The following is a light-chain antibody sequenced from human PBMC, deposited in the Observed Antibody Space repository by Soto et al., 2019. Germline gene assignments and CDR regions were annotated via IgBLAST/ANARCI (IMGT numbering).Light chain of an antibody. Sequence: IQLTQSPSSLSASVGDRVTVTCRASQGIGTYLVWYQQRSGKAPTVLISASSTLHTGVPSRFSGSGSGTDFTLTISRLEPEDFAVYYCQQYGSSPRTFGQGTKVDIK. CDR3: QQYGSSPRT. V-gene: IGKV1-9*01. CDR1: QGIGTY. J-gene: IGKJ1*01. CDR2: ASS.